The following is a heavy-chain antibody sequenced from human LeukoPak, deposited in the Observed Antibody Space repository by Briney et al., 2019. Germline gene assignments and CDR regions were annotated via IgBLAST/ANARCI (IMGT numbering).Heavy chain of an antibody. CDR3: ASRGSISGRYDFDY. CDR1: GYTFTSYG. D-gene: IGHD1-26*01. J-gene: IGHJ4*02. CDR2: ISAYNGNT. V-gene: IGHV1-18*01. Sequence: GASVKVSCKASGYTFTSYGISWVRQAPGQGLEWMGWISAYNGNTNYAQKLQGRVTMTTDTSTSTAYMEPRSLRSDDTAVYYCASRGSISGRYDFDYWGQGTLVTVSS.